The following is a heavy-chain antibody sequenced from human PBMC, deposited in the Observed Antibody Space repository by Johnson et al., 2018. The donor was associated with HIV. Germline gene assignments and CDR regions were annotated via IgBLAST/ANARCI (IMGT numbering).Heavy chain of an antibody. Sequence: VQLVESGGGLVQPGRSLRLSCAASGFTFDDYAMHWVRQAPGKGLAWVSGISWNSGSIGYADSVKGRFTISRDNAKNSLYLQMNSLRAEDTALYYCAKVLYDFWSGYYGAFDIWGQGTMVTVSS. CDR2: ISWNSGSI. J-gene: IGHJ3*02. CDR3: AKVLYDFWSGYYGAFDI. CDR1: GFTFDDYA. V-gene: IGHV3-9*01. D-gene: IGHD3-3*01.